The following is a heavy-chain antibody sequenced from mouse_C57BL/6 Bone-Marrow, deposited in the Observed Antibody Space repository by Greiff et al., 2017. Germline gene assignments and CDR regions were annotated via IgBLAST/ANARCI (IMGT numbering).Heavy chain of an antibody. CDR2: IDPSDSYT. D-gene: IGHD1-1*01. J-gene: IGHJ1*03. Sequence: VKLQQPGAELVKPGASVKLSCKASGYTFTSYWMQWVKQRPGQGLEWIGEIDPSDSYTNYNQKFKGKATLTVDTSSSTAYMQLSSLTSEDSAVYYCASYGSSYDWYFDVWGTGTTVTVSS. CDR3: ASYGSSYDWYFDV. CDR1: GYTFTSYW. V-gene: IGHV1-50*01.